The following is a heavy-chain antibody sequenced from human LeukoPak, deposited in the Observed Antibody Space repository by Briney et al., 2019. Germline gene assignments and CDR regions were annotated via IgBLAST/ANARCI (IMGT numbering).Heavy chain of an antibody. D-gene: IGHD6-13*01. CDR2: ISSSGETI. Sequence: SGGSLRLSCAASGFTFSDYYMSWIRQAPGKGLEWVSYISSSGETIYYADSVKGRFTISRDNAKNSLYLQMNSLRAEDTAVYYCARDEGSSSSWYDYWGQGTLVTASS. CDR1: GFTFSDYY. J-gene: IGHJ4*02. V-gene: IGHV3-11*04. CDR3: ARDEGSSSSWYDY.